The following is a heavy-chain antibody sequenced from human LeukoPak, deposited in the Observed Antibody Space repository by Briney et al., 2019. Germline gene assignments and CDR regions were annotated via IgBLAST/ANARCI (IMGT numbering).Heavy chain of an antibody. Sequence: ASVKVSCKASGYSFTNYGIRWVRQAPGQGLEWMGWISAYNGNTNYAQKLQGRVTMTTDTSTSTAYMELRSLRSDDTLVYYCARAAPGVVVVAEWFDPWGQGTLVTVSS. J-gene: IGHJ5*02. CDR2: ISAYNGNT. D-gene: IGHD2-15*01. CDR3: ARAAPGVVVVAEWFDP. CDR1: GYSFTNYG. V-gene: IGHV1-18*01.